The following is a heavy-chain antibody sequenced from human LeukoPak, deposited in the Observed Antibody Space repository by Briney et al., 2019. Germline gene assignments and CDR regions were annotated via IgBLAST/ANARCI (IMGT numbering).Heavy chain of an antibody. CDR3: ATDREVRGVYDY. D-gene: IGHD3-10*01. Sequence: VASVQVSCKASGYTFTCYYMHWVRQAPAQGLEWMGWINPNSGGTNYAQKFQGRVTMTEDTSTDTAYMELSSLRSEDTAVYYCATDREVRGVYDYWGQGTLVTVSS. CDR2: INPNSGGT. J-gene: IGHJ4*02. CDR1: GYTFTCYY. V-gene: IGHV1-2*02.